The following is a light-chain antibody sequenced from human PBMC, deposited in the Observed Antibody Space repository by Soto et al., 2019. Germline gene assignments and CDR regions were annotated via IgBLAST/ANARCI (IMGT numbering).Light chain of an antibody. CDR1: XXXIRNNY. CDR3: GTWDSSLSAGV. CDR2: DNN. Sequence: QAVLTQPPSVSAAPGXKXTXXXXXXXXXIRNNYVSWYQQLPGTAPKLLIYDNNKRPSGIPDRFSGSKSGTSATLGITGLQTGDEADYYCGTWDSSLSAGVFGGGTKLTVL. V-gene: IGLV1-51*01. J-gene: IGLJ2*01.